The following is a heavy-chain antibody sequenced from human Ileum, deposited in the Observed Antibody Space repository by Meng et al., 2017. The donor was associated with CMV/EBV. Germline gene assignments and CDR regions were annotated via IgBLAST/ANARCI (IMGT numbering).Heavy chain of an antibody. CDR3: TTDRGESAVPVLGY. V-gene: IGHV3-15*01. D-gene: IGHD3-10*01. Sequence: GESLKISCAASGFTFSKAWMSWARLAPGKRLEWVCRIKLEVDGGTTDCAALVKDRFTISRDDSKNTLYLKMDSLTAEDTGVYYCTTDRGESAVPVLGYWGQGTLVTVSS. CDR1: GFTFSKAW. CDR2: IKLEVDGGTT. J-gene: IGHJ4*02.